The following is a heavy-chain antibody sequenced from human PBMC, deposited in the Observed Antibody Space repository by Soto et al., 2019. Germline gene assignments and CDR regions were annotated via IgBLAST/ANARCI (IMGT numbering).Heavy chain of an antibody. V-gene: IGHV4-34*01. CDR2: INHSGST. CDR3: ARGQRXYYDSSGYYLKLYYFDY. Sequence: AESLSLTCAVYGGSFSVYYWSWLRQPPGKGLEWIGEINHSGSTNYNPSLKSRVTISVDTSKNQFSLKLSSVTAADTAVYYCARGQRXYYDSSGYYLKLYYFDYWGQGTLVTVSS. CDR1: GGSFSVYY. J-gene: IGHJ4*02. D-gene: IGHD3-22*01.